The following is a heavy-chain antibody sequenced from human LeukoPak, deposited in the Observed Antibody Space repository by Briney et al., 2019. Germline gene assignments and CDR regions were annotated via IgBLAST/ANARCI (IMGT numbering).Heavy chain of an antibody. V-gene: IGHV1-2*02. Sequence: ASVKVSCKASGYTFTGYYMHWVRQAPGQGLEWMGWINPNSGGTNYAQKFQGRVTMTRDTSISTAYMELSRLRSDDTAVYYCARDHGGFWSGSAGFWGQGTLLTVSS. CDR3: ARDHGGFWSGSAGF. CDR2: INPNSGGT. CDR1: GYTFTGYY. J-gene: IGHJ4*02. D-gene: IGHD3-3*01.